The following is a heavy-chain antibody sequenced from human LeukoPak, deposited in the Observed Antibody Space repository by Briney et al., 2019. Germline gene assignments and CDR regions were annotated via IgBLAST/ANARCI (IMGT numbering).Heavy chain of an antibody. CDR1: GFTFSSYS. D-gene: IGHD4-17*01. J-gene: IGHJ5*02. V-gene: IGHV3-21*01. CDR2: ISSSSSYI. CDR3: ARDEPMTTVARGDWFDP. Sequence: PGGSLRLSCAASGFTFSSYSMNWVRQAPGKVLEWVSSISSSSSYIYYADSVKGRFTISRDNAKNSLYLQMNSLRAEDTAVYYCARDEPMTTVARGDWFDPWDQGTLVTVSS.